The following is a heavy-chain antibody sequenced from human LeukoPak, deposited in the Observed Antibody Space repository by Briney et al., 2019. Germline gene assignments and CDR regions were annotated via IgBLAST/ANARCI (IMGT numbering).Heavy chain of an antibody. V-gene: IGHV1-69*13. D-gene: IGHD2-2*01. CDR2: IIPIFGKA. CDR3: ARSRRVRYCSNVSCYAGFFEY. Sequence: ASVKVSCKASGGTFSNYGISWVRQAPGQGLECMGGIIPIFGKANYAQKFQGRVTITADESTSTAYMELSSLRSEDTAVYYCARSRRVRYCSNVSCYAGFFEYWGQGTLVTVSS. CDR1: GGTFSNYG. J-gene: IGHJ4*02.